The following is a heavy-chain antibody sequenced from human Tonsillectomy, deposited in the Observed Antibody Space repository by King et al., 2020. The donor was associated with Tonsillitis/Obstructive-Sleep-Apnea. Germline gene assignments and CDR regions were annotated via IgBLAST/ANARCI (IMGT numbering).Heavy chain of an antibody. V-gene: IGHV3-7*04. D-gene: IGHD3-10*01. CDR2: IKQDGSEK. J-gene: IGHJ4*02. CDR1: VFTFNNYW. Sequence: VQLVESGGGLVQPGGSLRLSCAASVFTFNNYWMSVVRQAPGKGLDWGSNIKQDGSEKYYLYSVKGRFTISRDNAKNSLFLQMSSLRAEDTAVYYCARVKAVPWFRGPYYFDSWGQGTLVTVSS. CDR3: ARVKAVPWFRGPYYFDS.